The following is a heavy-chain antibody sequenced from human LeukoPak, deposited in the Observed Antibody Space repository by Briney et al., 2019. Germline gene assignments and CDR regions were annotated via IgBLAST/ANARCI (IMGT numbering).Heavy chain of an antibody. V-gene: IGHV3-43*01. Sequence: GGPLRLSCAASGFTFDDYTMHWVRQAPGKGLEWVSLISWNGYSTSYGDSVKGRFTISRDNNKDSLYLQMNSLRTEDTALYYCARDSSGSLDYWGQGTLVTVSS. CDR2: ISWNGYST. D-gene: IGHD1-26*01. J-gene: IGHJ4*02. CDR1: GFTFDDYT. CDR3: ARDSSGSLDY.